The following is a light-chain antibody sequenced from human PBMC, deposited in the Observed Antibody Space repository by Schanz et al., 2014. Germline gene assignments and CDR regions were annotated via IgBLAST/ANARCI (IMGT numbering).Light chain of an antibody. CDR3: SSYAGNKYV. V-gene: IGLV2-8*01. J-gene: IGLJ1*01. Sequence: QSALTQPPSASGSPGQSITISCTGTSSDVGSYNLVSWYQQHPGKAPKLMIYEVSKRPSGVPDRFSGSKSGNTASLTVSGLQAEDEADYYCSSYAGNKYVFGTGTKLTVL. CDR1: SSDVGSYNL. CDR2: EVS.